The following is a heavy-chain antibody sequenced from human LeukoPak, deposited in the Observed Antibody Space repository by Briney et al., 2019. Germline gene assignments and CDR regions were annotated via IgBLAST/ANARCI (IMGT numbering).Heavy chain of an antibody. Sequence: ASVKVSCKASGYTFTSYDINWVRQATGQGLEWMGWMNPNSGNTGYAQKFQGRVTMTRNTSISTAYMELSSLRSEDTAVYYCARGPPHYCGNELDAFDIWGQGTMVTVSS. CDR3: ARGPPHYCGNELDAFDI. CDR2: MNPNSGNT. CDR1: GYTFTSYD. V-gene: IGHV1-8*01. J-gene: IGHJ3*02. D-gene: IGHD4-23*01.